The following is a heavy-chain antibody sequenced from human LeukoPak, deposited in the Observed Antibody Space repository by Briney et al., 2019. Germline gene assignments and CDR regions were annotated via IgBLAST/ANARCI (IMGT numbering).Heavy chain of an antibody. CDR3: ARVRGSSWNRDYYYHYMDV. CDR2: IYTSGST. V-gene: IGHV4-61*02. Sequence: SETLSLTCTVSGGSISSSSFYWSWIRQPAGKGLEWIGRIYTSGSTNYNPSLKSRVTMSVDTSKNQFSLKLSSVTAADTAVYYCARVRGSSWNRDYYYHYMDVWGKGTTVTISS. D-gene: IGHD6-13*01. J-gene: IGHJ6*03. CDR1: GGSISSSSFY.